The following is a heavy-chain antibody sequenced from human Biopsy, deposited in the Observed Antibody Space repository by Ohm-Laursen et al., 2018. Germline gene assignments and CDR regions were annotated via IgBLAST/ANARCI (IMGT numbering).Heavy chain of an antibody. Sequence: GSLRLSCTASGFTFSSFSMNWVRQAPGKGLEWISYINEVSGHIYDADSVKGRTTVARDNAKNSLYLQLNSLRAEDTAVYYCARDSSGTARAGGTDVWGQGTTVTVSS. CDR1: GFTFSSFS. CDR3: ARDSSGTARAGGTDV. J-gene: IGHJ6*02. CDR2: INEVSGHI. D-gene: IGHD6-6*01. V-gene: IGHV3-21*01.